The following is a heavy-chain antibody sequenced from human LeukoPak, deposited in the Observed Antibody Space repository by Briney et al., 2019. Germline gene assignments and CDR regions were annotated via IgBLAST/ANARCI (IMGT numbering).Heavy chain of an antibody. CDR3: ARDGTIFGVVNRFDY. CDR2: IIPIFGTA. D-gene: IGHD3-3*01. V-gene: IGHV1-69*05. Sequence: GASVKVSCKASGGTFSSYAISWVRQAPGQGLEWMGRIIPIFGTANYAQKFQGRVTITTDESTSTAYMELGSLRSEDTAVYYCARDGTIFGVVNRFDYWGQGTLVTVSS. J-gene: IGHJ4*02. CDR1: GGTFSSYA.